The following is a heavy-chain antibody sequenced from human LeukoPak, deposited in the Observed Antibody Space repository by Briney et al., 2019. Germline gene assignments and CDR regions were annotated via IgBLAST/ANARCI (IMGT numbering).Heavy chain of an antibody. CDR2: ISYDGSNK. CDR3: ARDGGYSGSYFDY. Sequence: GGSLRLSCAASGFTFSNYAMHWVRQAPGKGLEWVAVISYDGSNKYYADSVKGRFTISRDNSKNTLYLQMNSLRAEDTAVYYCARDGGYSGSYFDYWGQGTLVTVSS. J-gene: IGHJ4*02. V-gene: IGHV3-30-3*01. D-gene: IGHD5-12*01. CDR1: GFTFSNYA.